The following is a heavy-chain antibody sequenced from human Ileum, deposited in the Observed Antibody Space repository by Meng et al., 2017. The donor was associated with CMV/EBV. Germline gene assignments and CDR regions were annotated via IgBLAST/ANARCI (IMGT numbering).Heavy chain of an antibody. CDR1: GDSLSTSS. J-gene: IGHJ5*02. V-gene: IGHV4-4*07. CDR3: ARRIREVREISWENWLAP. CDR2: ICGTGTT. Sequence: GPREEWGPGLVRPSETLSLTCTVSGDSLSTSSWNWIRQSAGSRLEWIGRICGTGTTNYNPSFKSRVTLSLDKSKNQFSLKLSSVTAADTAVYYCARRIREVREISWENWLAPWGQGTLVTVSS. D-gene: IGHD3-10*01.